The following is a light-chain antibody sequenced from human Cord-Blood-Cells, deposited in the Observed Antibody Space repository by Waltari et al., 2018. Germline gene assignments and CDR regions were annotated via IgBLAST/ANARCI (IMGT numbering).Light chain of an antibody. CDR2: QDS. J-gene: IGLJ1*01. V-gene: IGLV3-1*01. Sequence: SYELTQPPSASVPPGQTASIPCSGDKLGDKYACWYQQKPCQSPVLVIYQDSKRPSGIPERFSGSNSGNTATLTISGTQAMDEADYYCQAWDSSTYVFGTGTKVTVL. CDR1: KLGDKY. CDR3: QAWDSSTYV.